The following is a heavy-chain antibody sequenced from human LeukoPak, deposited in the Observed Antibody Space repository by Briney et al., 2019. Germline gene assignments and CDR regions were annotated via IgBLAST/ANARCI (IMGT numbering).Heavy chain of an antibody. D-gene: IGHD3-10*01. J-gene: IGHJ4*02. CDR2: INSDGSST. CDR3: ASFSNYGSGFDY. V-gene: IGHV3-74*01. Sequence: PGGSLRLSCAASGFSFSTCAMNWVRQAPGKGLVWVSRINSDGSSTSYADSVKGRFTISRDNAKNTLYLQMNSLRAEDTAVYYCASFSNYGSGFDYWGQGTLVTVSS. CDR1: GFSFSTCA.